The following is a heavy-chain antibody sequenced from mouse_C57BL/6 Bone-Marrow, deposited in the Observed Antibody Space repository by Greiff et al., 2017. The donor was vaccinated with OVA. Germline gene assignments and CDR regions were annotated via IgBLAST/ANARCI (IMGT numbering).Heavy chain of an antibody. V-gene: IGHV1-63*01. J-gene: IGHJ2*01. CDR3: ARGVYYFDY. Sequence: QVQLKESGAELVRPGTSVKMSCKASGYTFTNYWIGWAKQRPGHGLEWIGDIYPGGGYPNYNEKFKGKATLTADKSSSTAYMQFSSLSSEDSAIYYCARGVYYFDYWGQGTTLTVSS. CDR1: GYTFTNYW. CDR2: IYPGGGYP.